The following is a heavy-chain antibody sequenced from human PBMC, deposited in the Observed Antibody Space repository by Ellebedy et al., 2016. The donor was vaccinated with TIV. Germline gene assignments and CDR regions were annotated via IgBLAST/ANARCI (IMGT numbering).Heavy chain of an antibody. CDR3: ARRGSYGDDAVHVNSWFDS. CDR2: IYQDGSEQ. V-gene: IGHV3-7*01. CDR1: GFSFRSYW. Sequence: GESLKISCEASGFSFRSYWMSWVRQAPGKGLEWVANIYQDGSEQYYVDSVEGRFTISRDNANNILYLQMKSLRAEDTAVYYCARRGSYGDDAVHVNSWFDSWGQGTPVTVAP. D-gene: IGHD4-17*01. J-gene: IGHJ5*01.